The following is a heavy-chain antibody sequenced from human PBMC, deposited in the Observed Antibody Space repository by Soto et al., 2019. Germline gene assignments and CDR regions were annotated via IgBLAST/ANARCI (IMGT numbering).Heavy chain of an antibody. J-gene: IGHJ4*02. CDR2: IIPIFGTA. V-gene: IGHV1-69*12. D-gene: IGHD3-3*01. CDR1: AGTFSSYA. Sequence: QVQLVQSGAEVKKPGSSVKVSCKASAGTFSSYAISWVRQAPGQGLEWMGGIIPIFGTANYAQKFQGRVTITADEATSPAYMELSSLTAEDTAVSYCARDSVFGVVTGIHTFDYWGQGTLVTVSS. CDR3: ARDSVFGVVTGIHTFDY.